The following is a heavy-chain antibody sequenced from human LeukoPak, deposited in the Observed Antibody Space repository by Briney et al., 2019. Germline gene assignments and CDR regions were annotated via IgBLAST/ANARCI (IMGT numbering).Heavy chain of an antibody. CDR2: IWYDGSNR. CDR1: GFTFSSYG. V-gene: IGHV3-33*01. J-gene: IGHJ6*02. Sequence: GRSLRLSCAASGFTFSSYGMHWVRQAPGKGLEWVAVIWYDGSNRYYADSVKGRFTISRDNSKNTLYLQMNSLRAEDTAVYYCARDGGYCSGGSCAYGMDVWGQGTTVTVSS. D-gene: IGHD2-15*01. CDR3: ARDGGYCSGGSCAYGMDV.